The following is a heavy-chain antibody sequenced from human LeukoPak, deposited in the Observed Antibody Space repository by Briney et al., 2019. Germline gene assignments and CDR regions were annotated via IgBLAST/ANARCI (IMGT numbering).Heavy chain of an antibody. CDR2: ISYDGSNK. Sequence: GRSLRLSCAASGFTFSSYAMHWVRQAPGKGLEWVAVISYDGSNKYYADSVKGRFTISRDNSKNTLYLQMNSLRAEDTAVYYCARTYNLDIYSGSYSSAFDIWGQGTMVTVSS. CDR3: ARTYNLDIYSGSYSSAFDI. D-gene: IGHD1-26*01. V-gene: IGHV3-30-3*01. CDR1: GFTFSSYA. J-gene: IGHJ3*02.